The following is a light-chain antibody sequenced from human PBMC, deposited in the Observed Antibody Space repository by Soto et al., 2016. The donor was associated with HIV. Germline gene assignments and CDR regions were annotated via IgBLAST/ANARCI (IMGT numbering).Light chain of an antibody. Sequence: DIQMTQSPSSLSASVGDRVTITCRASQDIRNYLAWYQQKPGKVPKLLIYAASTLQSGVPSRISGSGSGTDFTLTISSLQPEDVATYYCQKXISVPLTFGGGTKVEIK. CDR1: QDIRNY. CDR3: QKXISVPLT. CDR2: AAS. V-gene: IGKV1-27*01. J-gene: IGKJ4*01.